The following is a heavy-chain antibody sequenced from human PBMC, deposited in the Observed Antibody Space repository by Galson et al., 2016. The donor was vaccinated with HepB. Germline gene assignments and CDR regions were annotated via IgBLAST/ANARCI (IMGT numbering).Heavy chain of an antibody. J-gene: IGHJ6*02. D-gene: IGHD5-18*01. Sequence: SLRLSCAASGITFSPYAMTWVRQAPGKGLEWVSFISAGGGSTKYVESVKGRFTISRDDSKKTLYLQMDSLRGDDTALYYCAKAYTAFLKWGATDVWGQGTPVTVSS. CDR2: ISAGGGST. CDR3: AKAYTAFLKWGATDV. CDR1: GITFSPYA. V-gene: IGHV3-23*01.